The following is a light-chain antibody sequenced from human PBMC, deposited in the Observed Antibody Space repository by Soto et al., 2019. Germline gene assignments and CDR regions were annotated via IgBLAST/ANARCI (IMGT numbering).Light chain of an antibody. CDR1: XXXVGDYNF. CDR3: SSHTTSSIWV. Sequence: QSALTQPASVSGSPGXSXTXXXXXXXXXVGDYNFVSSYQQLPGKAPKLMMYEVSHRPSGVSNRFSGSKSGNTASLTISGLLAEDEAHYYCSSHTTSSIWVFGGGTKVTVL. J-gene: IGLJ3*02. V-gene: IGLV2-14*03. CDR2: EVS.